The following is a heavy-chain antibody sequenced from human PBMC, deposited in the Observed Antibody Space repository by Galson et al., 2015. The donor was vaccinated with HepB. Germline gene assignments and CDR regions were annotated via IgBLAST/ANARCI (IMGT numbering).Heavy chain of an antibody. CDR2: IDYSGST. V-gene: IGHV4-61*01. J-gene: IGHJ5*02. D-gene: IGHD3-3*01. CDR1: VGSVNSGTYY. Sequence: ETLSLTCTVSVGSVNSGTYYWTWIRQSPGKGLQWIGYIDYSGSTDYNPSLKSRVTISVDTSKNQFSLKLSSVTAADTAVYYCARGGVRFLEWSLGFDPWGQGTLVTVSS. CDR3: ARGGVRFLEWSLGFDP.